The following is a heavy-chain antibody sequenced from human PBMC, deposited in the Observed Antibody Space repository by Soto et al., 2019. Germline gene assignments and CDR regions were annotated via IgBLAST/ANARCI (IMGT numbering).Heavy chain of an antibody. V-gene: IGHV4-39*07. D-gene: IGHD2-8*01. J-gene: IGHJ5*02. Sequence: SDTLSLTCSVSGDSMRGYHFYWAWIRQAPGKGLEWIGSAYFSGGNTYYNPSLKSRVTISVDTSRNQFSLKLRSVTAADTAVYYCARYCTIGVCDHTWFAPWGQGTLVTV. CDR1: GDSMRGYHFY. CDR3: ARYCTIGVCDHTWFAP. CDR2: AYFSGGNT.